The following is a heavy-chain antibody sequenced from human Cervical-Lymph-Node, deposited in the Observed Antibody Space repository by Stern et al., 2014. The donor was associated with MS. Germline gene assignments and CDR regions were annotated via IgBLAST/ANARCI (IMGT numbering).Heavy chain of an antibody. V-gene: IGHV3-30*18. CDR3: AKWTAVRLAIITIAEGSAALDL. CDR1: GFTFSSYG. CDR2: ISYDGSDT. Sequence: VQLVESGGGVVQPGRSLRLSCAASGFTFSSYGMHWVRQAPGKGLEWVAIISYDGSDTDYADSVKGRFTISRDNSQNMLSMQLNSLRPEDTAVYYCAKWTAVRLAIITIAEGSAALDLWGRGTMVTVSS. J-gene: IGHJ3*01. D-gene: IGHD6-13*01.